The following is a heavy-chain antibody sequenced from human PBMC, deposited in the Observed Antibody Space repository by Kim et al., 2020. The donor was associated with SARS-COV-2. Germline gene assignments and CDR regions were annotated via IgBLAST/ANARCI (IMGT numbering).Heavy chain of an antibody. Sequence: SETLSLTCSVSGASISTYHWTWLRQSPVKGLEWIGNIFDDGSTNYNPSLSSRVTISVDTSKSQFSLKVHSVTAADTAVYYCARACDNGVWRYYIYFWGQG. J-gene: IGHJ4*02. V-gene: IGHV4-59*01. CDR1: GASISTYH. CDR2: IFDDGST. CDR3: ARACDNGVWRYYIYF. D-gene: IGHD2-8*01.